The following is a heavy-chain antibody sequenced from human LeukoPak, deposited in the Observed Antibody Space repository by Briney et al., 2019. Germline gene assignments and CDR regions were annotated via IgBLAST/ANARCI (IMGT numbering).Heavy chain of an antibody. D-gene: IGHD1-1*01. J-gene: IGHJ5*02. CDR2: IYFSGST. V-gene: IGHV4-39*01. Sequence: SETLSLTCTVSGGSISSGSYNWGWLRQSPVKGLEWIGSIYFSGSTYYNPSLKSRLSISVDTSKNQFSLKLSSVTAEDTAVYYCARHKGGGQEVRKGFDPWGQGTLVTVSS. CDR3: ARHKGGGQEVRKGFDP. CDR1: GGSISSGSYN.